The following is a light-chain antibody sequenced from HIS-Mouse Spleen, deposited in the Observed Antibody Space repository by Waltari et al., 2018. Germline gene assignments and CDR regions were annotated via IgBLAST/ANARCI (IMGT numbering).Light chain of an antibody. J-gene: IGLJ1*01. CDR1: SSDVGSYNR. CDR2: EVS. V-gene: IGLV2-18*02. Sequence: QSALTQPPSVSGSPGQSVTISCTGTSSDVGSYNRVSWYQQPPGTAPQLMIYEVSNRPSGVPVRFSGSKSGNSASLTISGLQAEDEADYYCSSYTSSSTNYVFGTGTKVTVL. CDR3: SSYTSSSTNYV.